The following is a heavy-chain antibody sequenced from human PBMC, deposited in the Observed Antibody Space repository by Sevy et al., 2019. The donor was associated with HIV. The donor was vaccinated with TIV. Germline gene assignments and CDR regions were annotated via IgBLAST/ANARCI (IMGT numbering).Heavy chain of an antibody. Sequence: GGSLRLSCAASGFIFSGYVMNWVRQAPGKGLEWVSGISGSGGYTYYADSVKGRFTISRDNSNKILYLEMNTLRVEDTAVYYCAGGSWSGFDYWGQGTLVTVSS. D-gene: IGHD3-3*01. CDR1: GFIFSGYV. J-gene: IGHJ4*02. V-gene: IGHV3-23*01. CDR3: AGGSWSGFDY. CDR2: ISGSGGYT.